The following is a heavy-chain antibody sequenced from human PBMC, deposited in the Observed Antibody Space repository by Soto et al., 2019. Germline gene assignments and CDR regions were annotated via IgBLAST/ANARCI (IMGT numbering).Heavy chain of an antibody. D-gene: IGHD3-10*01. CDR2: IIPMFDTP. CDR1: GGTFTNYA. V-gene: IGHV1-69*15. CDR3: ARERRFTYGLGRGHPFDS. Sequence: SVKGSCKASGGTFTNYAISWGREGPVQGLEWMGSIIPMFDTPNYGQKFQGRVTITADEPTSTVYMELSSLRSDDTAVYYCARERRFTYGLGRGHPFDSWGQGTLVTVSS. J-gene: IGHJ5*01.